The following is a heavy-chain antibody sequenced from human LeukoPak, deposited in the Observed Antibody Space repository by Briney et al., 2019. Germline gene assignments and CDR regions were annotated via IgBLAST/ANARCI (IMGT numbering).Heavy chain of an antibody. CDR1: GFTFSAYS. D-gene: IGHD5-24*01. V-gene: IGHV3-21*06. CDR3: ARVGEDVEMTPIPLDY. J-gene: IGHJ4*02. Sequence: PGGSLRLSCVASGFTFSAYSVTWVREAPGPGLEWVSSIRSSSTYKHYAHSVKGRFTISRDNAKNSLYLQMNSLRADDTALYYCARVGEDVEMTPIPLDYWGQGTLVTVSS. CDR2: IRSSSTYK.